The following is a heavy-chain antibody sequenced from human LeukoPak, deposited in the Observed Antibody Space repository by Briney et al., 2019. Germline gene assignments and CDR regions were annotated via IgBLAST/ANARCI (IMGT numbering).Heavy chain of an antibody. CDR2: IYNNGDT. D-gene: IGHD3-10*01. J-gene: IGHJ4*02. CDR3: AKELEFGELHVFQD. CDR1: GFAVTTNH. V-gene: IGHV3-53*01. Sequence: GGSLRLSCAGAGFAVTTNHMTCVRQAPGKGLECVSIIYNNGDTFYEDSVKGRFTVSRDNTKSTLFLQINSLRGEDTALYYCAKELEFGELHVFQDWGQGALVTVSS.